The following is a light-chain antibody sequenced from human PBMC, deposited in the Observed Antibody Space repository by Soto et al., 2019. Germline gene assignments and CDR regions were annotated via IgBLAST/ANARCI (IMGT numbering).Light chain of an antibody. V-gene: IGKV3-11*01. Sequence: EIVLTQSPATLSLSPGERATLSCRASKSLDNYLAWYQHKPGQAPRLLIYDASTRATDIPARFSGSGSGTDFTLTISSLEPEDFAVYYCEQRGHWPSFGGGTKVEI. CDR3: EQRGHWPS. J-gene: IGKJ4*01. CDR1: KSLDNY. CDR2: DAS.